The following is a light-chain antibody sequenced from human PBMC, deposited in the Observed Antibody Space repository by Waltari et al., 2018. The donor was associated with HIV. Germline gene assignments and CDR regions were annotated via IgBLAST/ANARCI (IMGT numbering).Light chain of an antibody. CDR1: PSVFSRSNNENY. V-gene: IGKV4-1*01. J-gene: IGKJ4*01. CDR3: QQYFSTPPVT. Sequence: DIVLTQSPDSLAVSLGERATISCTSSPSVFSRSNNENYLAWYQQKPGQPPKLLIYWASTRESGVPDRFSGSGSGTDFTLTITSLQAEDVAVYYCQQYFSTPPVTFGGGTKVEIK. CDR2: WAS.